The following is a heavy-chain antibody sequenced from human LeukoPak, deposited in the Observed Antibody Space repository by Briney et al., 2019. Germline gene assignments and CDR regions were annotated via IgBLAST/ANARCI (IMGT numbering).Heavy chain of an antibody. V-gene: IGHV1-18*04. CDR1: GYTFTSCG. Sequence: GASVTVSFKASGYTFTSCGISWVRQAPGQGREGMGWISAYNGNTNYAQKLQGRVTMTTDTSTSTAYMELRSLRSDDTAVYYCARVYSSSWYFAFDIWGQGTMVTVSS. J-gene: IGHJ3*02. CDR3: ARVYSSSWYFAFDI. D-gene: IGHD6-13*01. CDR2: ISAYNGNT.